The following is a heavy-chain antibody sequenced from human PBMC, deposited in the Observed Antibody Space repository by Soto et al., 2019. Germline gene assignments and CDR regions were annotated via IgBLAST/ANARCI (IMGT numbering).Heavy chain of an antibody. CDR2: INPNSGGT. D-gene: IGHD3-10*01. Sequence: QVQLVQSGAEVKKPGASVKVSCKASGYTFTGYYMHWVRQAPGQGLEWMGWINPNSGGTNYAQKFQGWVTMTRDTSISTAYMELSRLRSDDTAVYYCARNSLYGSGSYSYYFAYWGQGTLVTVSS. CDR3: ARNSLYGSGSYSYYFAY. J-gene: IGHJ4*02. CDR1: GYTFTGYY. V-gene: IGHV1-2*04.